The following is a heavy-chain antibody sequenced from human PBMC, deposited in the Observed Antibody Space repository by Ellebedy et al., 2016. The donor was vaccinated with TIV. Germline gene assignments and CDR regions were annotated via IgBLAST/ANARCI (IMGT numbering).Heavy chain of an antibody. J-gene: IGHJ4*02. CDR2: INPDSGGT. V-gene: IGHV1-2*02. CDR3: GRRVATTRLVDY. CDR1: GYTFTAYY. Sequence: AASVKVSCKASGYTFTAYYMHWVRQAPGQGLEWMGWINPDSGGTNYAQKFQGRVTMTRDTSINTAYMELSSLKSDDTAVYYCGRRVATTRLVDYWGQGTLVTVSS. D-gene: IGHD5-12*01.